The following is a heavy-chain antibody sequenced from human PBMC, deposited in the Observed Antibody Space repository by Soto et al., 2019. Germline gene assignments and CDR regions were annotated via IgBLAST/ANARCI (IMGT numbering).Heavy chain of an antibody. Sequence: EVQLVESGGGLFQPGVSLRLSCAASGFTLRDHWMHWVRQAPGKGLVWLARIINDGSETDYADSVKGRFIISRDNAKNTVYLQMNSLTVEDTGIYYCGRDYFGSGDPWGQGTLVTVSS. V-gene: IGHV3-74*01. J-gene: IGHJ5*02. D-gene: IGHD3-10*01. CDR1: GFTLRDHW. CDR3: GRDYFGSGDP. CDR2: IINDGSET.